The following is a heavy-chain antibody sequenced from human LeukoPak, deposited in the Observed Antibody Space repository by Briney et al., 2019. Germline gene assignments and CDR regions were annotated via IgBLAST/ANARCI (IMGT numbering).Heavy chain of an antibody. Sequence: SETLSLTCTVSVASISPYYWSWIRQPAGKGLEWMGRIYNSGYTNYNPALASRVTMSLDTSKNEFSLKLSSVTAADTALYYCARGNSSPWDYWGQEILVTVS. CDR1: VASISPYY. V-gene: IGHV4-4*07. D-gene: IGHD6-13*01. CDR3: ARGNSSPWDY. CDR2: IYNSGYT. J-gene: IGHJ4*02.